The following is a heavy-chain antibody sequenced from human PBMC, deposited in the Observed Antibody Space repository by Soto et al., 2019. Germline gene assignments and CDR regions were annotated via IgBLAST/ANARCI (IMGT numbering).Heavy chain of an antibody. CDR1: GYSFTSYG. CDR3: ARRTSYYDDSNAYHSFDY. V-gene: IGHV1-18*04. D-gene: IGHD3-22*01. CDR2: ISVYNGNI. Sequence: ASVKVSCKGSGYSFTSYGISWVRQAPGQGLEWMGWISVYNGNIKYAQKFEGRVTMTTDTSMFTAYLEVRSLRSDDTAVYYCARRTSYYDDSNAYHSFDYWGPGTLVTVSS. J-gene: IGHJ4*02.